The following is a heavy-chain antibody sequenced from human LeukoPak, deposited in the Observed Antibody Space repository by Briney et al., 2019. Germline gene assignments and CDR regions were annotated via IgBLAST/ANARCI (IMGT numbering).Heavy chain of an antibody. V-gene: IGHV3-21*01. J-gene: IGHJ6*03. D-gene: IGHD1-14*01. CDR2: ISSSTSYI. CDR3: ARSPPGGYYYMDV. Sequence: GGSLRLSCAASGFTFSSYSMNWVRQAPGKGLEWVSSISSSTSYIYYADSVKGRFTISRDNSKNSLYPQMNSLRAEDTAVYYCARSPPGGYYYMDVWGKGTTVTVSS. CDR1: GFTFSSYS.